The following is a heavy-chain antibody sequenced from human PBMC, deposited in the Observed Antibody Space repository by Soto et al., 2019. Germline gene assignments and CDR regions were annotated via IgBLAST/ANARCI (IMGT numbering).Heavy chain of an antibody. CDR1: GFTFSSYG. CDR2: IWYDGSNK. D-gene: IGHD2-2*02. Sequence: GGSLRLSCAASGFTFSSYGMHWVRQAPGKGLEWVAVIWYDGSNKYYADSVKGRFTISIDNSKNTLYLQMNSLRAEDTAVYYCSRSTVPAAIPYNWFDPWGQGTLVTVSS. J-gene: IGHJ5*02. CDR3: SRSTVPAAIPYNWFDP. V-gene: IGHV3-33*01.